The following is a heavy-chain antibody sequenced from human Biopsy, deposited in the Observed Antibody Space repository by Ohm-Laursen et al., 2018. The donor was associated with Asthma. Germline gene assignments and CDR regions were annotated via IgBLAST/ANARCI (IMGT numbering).Heavy chain of an antibody. Sequence: SLRLSCAVSGFSFSNFAIHWVRQAPGKGLEWVGVISKDASTQDYADSVKGRFTMAGDNSKNTLDLQMNSLREEDTAVYYCVRDGTDDAFDIWGQGTVVSVSS. J-gene: IGHJ3*02. V-gene: IGHV3-30*01. CDR1: GFSFSNFA. CDR2: ISKDASTQ. CDR3: VRDGTDDAFDI. D-gene: IGHD1-1*01.